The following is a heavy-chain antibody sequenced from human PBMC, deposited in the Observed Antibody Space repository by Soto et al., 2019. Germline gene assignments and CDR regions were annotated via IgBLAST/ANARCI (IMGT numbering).Heavy chain of an antibody. Sequence: GGSLRLSCAVSGFTFSSYGMHWVRQAPGKGLEWVAVISYDGINKYYADSVKGRFTISRDNSKNTLYLQMNSLRAEDTAVYYCAKSVYNWNDGFFDYWGQGTLVTVSS. J-gene: IGHJ4*02. V-gene: IGHV3-30*18. CDR2: ISYDGINK. CDR1: GFTFSSYG. D-gene: IGHD1-1*01. CDR3: AKSVYNWNDGFFDY.